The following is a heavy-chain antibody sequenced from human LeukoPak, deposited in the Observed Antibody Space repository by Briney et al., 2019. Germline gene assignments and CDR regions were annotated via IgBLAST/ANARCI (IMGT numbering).Heavy chain of an antibody. V-gene: IGHV3-48*04. Sequence: PGGSLRLSCAASGFTLSSYAMSWVRQAPGKGLEWVSYISSSGSTIYYADSVKGRFTISRDNAKNSLYLQMNSLRAEDTAVYYCARVFFGGYCSSTSCYSGYNWFDPWGQGTLVTVSS. CDR1: GFTLSSYA. J-gene: IGHJ5*02. D-gene: IGHD2-2*02. CDR2: ISSSGSTI. CDR3: ARVFFGGYCSSTSCYSGYNWFDP.